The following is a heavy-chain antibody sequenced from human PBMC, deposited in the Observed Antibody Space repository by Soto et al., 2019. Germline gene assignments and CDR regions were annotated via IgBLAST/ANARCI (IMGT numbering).Heavy chain of an antibody. J-gene: IGHJ5*02. D-gene: IGHD5-18*01. CDR2: LVPIFLTA. V-gene: IGHV1-69*06. CDR1: GDNFNNYA. CDR3: TRGLGYTAS. Sequence: QVQLVQPGTEVTKPGSSVKVSCQASGDNFNNYAINWVRQAPGQGLEWMGGLVPIFLTANYAQKFQGRVTITEDRSTRTAYMELSSLISEDTAVYYCTRGLGYTASWGQGTLVTVSS.